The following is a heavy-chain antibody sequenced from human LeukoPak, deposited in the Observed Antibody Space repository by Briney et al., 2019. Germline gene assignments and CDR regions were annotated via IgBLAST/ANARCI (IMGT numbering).Heavy chain of an antibody. J-gene: IGHJ4*02. CDR2: ISGYNAYT. V-gene: IGHV1-18*01. CDR3: ARGSTARYYYDSSGYYRGAVDY. D-gene: IGHD3-22*01. CDR1: GYTFTSYA. Sequence: GASVKVSCKASGYTFTSYAMNWVRQAPGQGLEWMGWISGYNAYTTYAQKFQGRVTMTTDTSTSTAYMELRSLRSDDTAVYYCARGSTARYYYDSSGYYRGAVDYWGQGTLVTVSS.